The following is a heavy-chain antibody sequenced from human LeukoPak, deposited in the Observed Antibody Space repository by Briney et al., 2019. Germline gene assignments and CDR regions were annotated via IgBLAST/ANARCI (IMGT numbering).Heavy chain of an antibody. Sequence: SETLTLTCTVSGGTISSSSYYWVWIRPPPGKGLEWIGSIYYSGSTYYNPSLKSRVTIYVDTSKNQFSLKLSSVTAADTAVYYCARAERGYSYGNIYYFDYWGQGTVVTVSS. CDR3: ARAERGYSYGNIYYFDY. CDR1: GGTISSSSYY. J-gene: IGHJ4*02. V-gene: IGHV4-39*01. CDR2: IYYSGST. D-gene: IGHD5-18*01.